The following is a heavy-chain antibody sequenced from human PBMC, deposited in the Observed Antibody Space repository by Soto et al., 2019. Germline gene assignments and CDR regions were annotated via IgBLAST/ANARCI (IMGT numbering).Heavy chain of an antibody. J-gene: IGHJ5*02. CDR3: AKDSSSWILTP. Sequence: QVQLVESGGGVVQPGRSLRLSCAASGFTCNSYAMHWIRQAPGKGLEWVAVISDDGNNKHYADSVKGRFTISRDNSKNTLYLQMNSLSVEDTAVYNCAKDSSSWILTPWGQGTLVTVSS. CDR1: GFTCNSYA. V-gene: IGHV3-30-3*01. CDR2: ISDDGNNK. D-gene: IGHD6-13*01.